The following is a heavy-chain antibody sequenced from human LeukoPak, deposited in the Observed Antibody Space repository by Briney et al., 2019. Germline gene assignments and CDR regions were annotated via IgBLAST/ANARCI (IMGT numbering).Heavy chain of an antibody. D-gene: IGHD1-26*01. V-gene: IGHV1-3*01. CDR2: INAGSGNT. Sequence: GGSLRLSCAASGFTFSSYAMHWVRQAPGQRLEWMGWINAGSGNTKYSQKFQGRVTITRDTSASTAYMELSSLRSEDTAVYYCARAGSGSYPHLRYWGQGTLVTVSS. CDR1: GFTFSSYA. CDR3: ARAGSGSYPHLRY. J-gene: IGHJ4*02.